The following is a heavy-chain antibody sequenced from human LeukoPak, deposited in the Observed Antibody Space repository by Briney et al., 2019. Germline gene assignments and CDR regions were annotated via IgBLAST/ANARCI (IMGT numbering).Heavy chain of an antibody. CDR2: INHSGSA. V-gene: IGHV4-34*01. J-gene: IGHJ4*02. D-gene: IGHD3-10*01. Sequence: KPSETLSLTCAVYGGSFSGYYWSWIRQPPGKGLEWIGEINHSGSANYNPSLKSRVTISVDTSKNQFSLKLGSVTAADTAVYYCASYGSGSYQETYFDYWGQGTLVTVSS. CDR3: ASYGSGSYQETYFDY. CDR1: GGSFSGYY.